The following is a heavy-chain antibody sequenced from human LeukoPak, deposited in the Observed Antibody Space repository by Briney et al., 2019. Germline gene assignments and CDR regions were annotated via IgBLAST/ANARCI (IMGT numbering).Heavy chain of an antibody. CDR2: INHSGST. CDR1: GGSFSGYY. J-gene: IGHJ4*02. Sequence: SETLSLTCAVYGGSFSGYYWSWIRQPPGKGPEWIGEINHSGSTNYNPSLKSRVTISVDTSKNQFSLKLSSVTAADTAVYYCARANGYNQGYWGQGTLVTVSS. V-gene: IGHV4-34*01. CDR3: ARANGYNQGY. D-gene: IGHD5-24*01.